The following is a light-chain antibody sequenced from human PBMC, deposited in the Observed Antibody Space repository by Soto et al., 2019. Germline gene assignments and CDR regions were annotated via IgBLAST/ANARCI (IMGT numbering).Light chain of an antibody. CDR1: QSLLHSNGLTY. CDR2: LVS. V-gene: IGKV2-28*01. Sequence: DIVMTQSPLSLPVTPGEPASISCRSSQSLLHSNGLTYLDWYLQKPGQSPQLLIYLVSNRASGVPDRFSGSGSGTDFTLKISRVEAEDVGVYYCMQPLQTLTFGQGTKVEIK. CDR3: MQPLQTLT. J-gene: IGKJ1*01.